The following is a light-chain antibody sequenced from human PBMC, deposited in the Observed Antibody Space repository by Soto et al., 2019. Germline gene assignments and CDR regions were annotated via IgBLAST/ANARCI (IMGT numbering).Light chain of an antibody. Sequence: DLQITHSPSTLSASVGDRVTITCRASQSISSWLAWYQQKPGKAPKLLIYDASSLESGGPSRFSGSGSGTEFTLTISSLQLDDCATYYCQQYNSYSWTFGQGTKVDIK. CDR2: DAS. J-gene: IGKJ1*01. CDR1: QSISSW. CDR3: QQYNSYSWT. V-gene: IGKV1-5*01.